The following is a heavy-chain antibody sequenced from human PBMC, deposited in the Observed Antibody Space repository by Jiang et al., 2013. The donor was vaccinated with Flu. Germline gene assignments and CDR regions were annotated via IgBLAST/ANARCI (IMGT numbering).Heavy chain of an antibody. Sequence: GAEVKKPGASVKVSCKASGYTFTTYDINWVRQATGLGLEWMGWMNPKSGNTGYAQKFQGRVTMTRNTSISTAYMELSGLRSEDTAVYYCARAISKRRDFWSGYQRSNWFDPWGQGTLVTVSS. J-gene: IGHJ5*02. CDR2: MNPKSGNT. CDR3: ARAISKRRDFWSGYQRSNWFDP. D-gene: IGHD3-3*01. CDR1: GYTFTTYD. V-gene: IGHV1-8*01.